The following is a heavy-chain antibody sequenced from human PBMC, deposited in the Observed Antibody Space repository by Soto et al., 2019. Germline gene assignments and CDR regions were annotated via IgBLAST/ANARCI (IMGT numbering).Heavy chain of an antibody. J-gene: IGHJ4*02. D-gene: IGHD3-3*01. CDR3: AHWSELAHQEFAY. Sequence: QVQLVESGGGVVQPGRSLRLSCAASGFTFSNFGMHWVRQAPGKGLEWVAGISSDGSDKYYSDSVKGRFTISRDNSKNTLFLQMSSLRVEDTAVYYFAHWSELAHQEFAYWGQGTLVTVSS. V-gene: IGHV3-30*03. CDR2: ISSDGSDK. CDR1: GFTFSNFG.